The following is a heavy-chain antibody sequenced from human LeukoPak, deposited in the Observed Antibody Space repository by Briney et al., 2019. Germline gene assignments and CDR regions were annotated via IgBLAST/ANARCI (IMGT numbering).Heavy chain of an antibody. J-gene: IGHJ4*02. Sequence: PGGSLRLSCAASGFTFSSYAMHWVRQAPGKGPEWVAVISNDGSNKYHAESVRGRFTISRDNSKNTLYLQMNRLRAEDTAVYYCAKDGGHCSGGSCYRQDYWGQGTLVTVSS. CDR1: GFTFSSYA. V-gene: IGHV3-30*04. CDR2: ISNDGSNK. CDR3: AKDGGHCSGGSCYRQDY. D-gene: IGHD2-15*01.